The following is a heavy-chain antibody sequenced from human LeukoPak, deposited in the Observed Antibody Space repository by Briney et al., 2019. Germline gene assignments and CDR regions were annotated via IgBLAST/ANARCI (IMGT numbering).Heavy chain of an antibody. V-gene: IGHV3-30-3*01. J-gene: IGHJ5*02. CDR3: ARVDGWFGGFDP. CDR1: GFTFSSYA. CDR2: ISYDGSNK. D-gene: IGHD3-10*01. Sequence: PGGPLRLSCAASGFTFSSYAMHWVRQAPGKGLEWVAVISYDGSNKYYADSVKGRFTISRDNSKNTLYLQMNSLRAEDTAVYYCARVDGWFGGFDPWGQGTLVTVSS.